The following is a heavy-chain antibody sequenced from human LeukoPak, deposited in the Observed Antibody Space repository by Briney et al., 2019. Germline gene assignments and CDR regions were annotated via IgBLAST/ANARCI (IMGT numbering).Heavy chain of an antibody. V-gene: IGHV1-18*01. CDR1: GYIFTNYG. CDR2: ISGYDGNR. CDR3: ARCDYIWGNYRHRPILYFDL. D-gene: IGHD3-16*02. Sequence: ASVKVSCKTSGYIFTNYGVSWVRQAPGQGLEWMGWISGYDGNRNYAQRFQDRVIMTTDASTNTAYMELRSLTSDDTAIYYCARCDYIWGNYRHRPILYFDLWGQGTLVTVSS. J-gene: IGHJ4*02.